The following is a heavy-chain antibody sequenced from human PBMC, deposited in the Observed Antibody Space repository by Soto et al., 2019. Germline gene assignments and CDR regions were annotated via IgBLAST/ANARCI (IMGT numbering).Heavy chain of an antibody. CDR3: ASGGYTYGFSAMDV. J-gene: IGHJ6*02. Sequence: QVQLVQSGAEVKKPGASVKIPCKASGYTFSSSYIHWVRQAPGQGLEWMGLINPSGFSTDYAQTFQGRVTVTRDTSTSTVYMELSSLRSEDTAVYYCASGGYTYGFSAMDVWGPGTTVAVSS. D-gene: IGHD5-18*01. CDR2: INPSGFST. V-gene: IGHV1-46*01. CDR1: GYTFSSSY.